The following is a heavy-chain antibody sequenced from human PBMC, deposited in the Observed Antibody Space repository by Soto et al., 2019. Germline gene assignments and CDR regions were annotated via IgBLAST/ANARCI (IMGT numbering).Heavy chain of an antibody. CDR1: GFTFSNFV. V-gene: IGHV3-23*01. Sequence: EVQLLESGGGLVQPGGSLRLSCAASGFTFSNFVMRWVRQTPGKGLEWVSTITETGGDTYYTDSVKGRFTVSRDNSKNTLYLQMTSRRAEDTALYYCTKASSDRHPMDVWGQGTTGTVSS. CDR3: TKASSDRHPMDV. CDR2: ITETGGDT. J-gene: IGHJ6*02.